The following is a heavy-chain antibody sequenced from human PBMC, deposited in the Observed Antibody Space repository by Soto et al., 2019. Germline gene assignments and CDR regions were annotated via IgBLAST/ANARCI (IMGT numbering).Heavy chain of an antibody. D-gene: IGHD2-2*01. J-gene: IGHJ6*02. V-gene: IGHV1-69*01. Sequence: QVQLVQSGAEVKKPGSSVKVSCKASGGTFSSYAISWMRQAPGQGLEWMGGIIPIFGTANYAQKFQGRVTITADESTSTAYMELSSLRSEDTAVYYCARRSVTDIVVVPAAMFYYYYGMDVWGQGTTVTVSS. CDR2: IIPIFGTA. CDR3: ARRSVTDIVVVPAAMFYYYYGMDV. CDR1: GGTFSSYA.